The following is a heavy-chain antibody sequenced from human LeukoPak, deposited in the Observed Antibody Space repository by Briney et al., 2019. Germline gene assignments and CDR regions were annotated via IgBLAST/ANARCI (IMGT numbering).Heavy chain of an antibody. V-gene: IGHV5-51*01. CDR1: GYSFTSYW. Sequence: GESLKISCKGSGYSFTSYWIGWVRQMPGKGLEWMGIIYPGDSDTRYSPSFQGQVTISADKSIGTAYLQWSSLKASDTAMYYCARRGRPHYYYYYMDVWGKGTTVTVSS. CDR2: IYPGDSDT. J-gene: IGHJ6*03. CDR3: ARRGRPHYYYYYMDV.